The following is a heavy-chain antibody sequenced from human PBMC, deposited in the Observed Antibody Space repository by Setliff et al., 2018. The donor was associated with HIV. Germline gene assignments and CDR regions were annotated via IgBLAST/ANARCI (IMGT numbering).Heavy chain of an antibody. CDR2: IWYDGSNK. CDR1: GFTFSSYG. V-gene: IGHV3-33*06. CDR3: AKDRGAYDYFDY. D-gene: IGHD3-22*01. J-gene: IGHJ4*02. Sequence: GGSLRLSCAASGFTFSSYGMHWVRQAPGKGLEWVAVIWYDGSNKYYADSVKGRFTISRDNSKNTLSLQMNSLRAEDTAVYYCAKDRGAYDYFDYWGQGTLVTVSS.